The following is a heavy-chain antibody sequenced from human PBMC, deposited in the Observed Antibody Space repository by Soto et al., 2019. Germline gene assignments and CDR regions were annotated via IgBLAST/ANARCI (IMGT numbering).Heavy chain of an antibody. CDR3: AKALNLVTHWFDP. J-gene: IGHJ5*02. V-gene: IGHV3-9*01. Sequence: EMQLVESGGGLVQPGRSLRLSCAVSGFTFENFALHWVRQAPGKGLEWVSGFNWNSGTIAYADSVKGRFTISRDNAKSSLYLHLNGLRPEDTAFYYCAKALNLVTHWFDPWGQGTLVTVSS. CDR1: GFTFENFA. D-gene: IGHD3-9*01. CDR2: FNWNSGTI.